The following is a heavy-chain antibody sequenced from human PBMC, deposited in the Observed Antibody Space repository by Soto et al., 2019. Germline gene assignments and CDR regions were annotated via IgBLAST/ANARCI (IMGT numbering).Heavy chain of an antibody. V-gene: IGHV3-23*01. CDR1: GFTFSSYA. J-gene: IGHJ4*02. CDR2: ISGSGGST. D-gene: IGHD6-19*01. CDR3: AKRGAYNSGWVGDIDY. Sequence: GGSLRLSCAASGFTFSSYAMSWVRQAPGKGLEWVSAISGSGGSTYYADSVKGRFTISRDNSKNTLYLQMNSLRADDTAVYYCAKRGAYNSGWVGDIDYWGQGTLVTVSS.